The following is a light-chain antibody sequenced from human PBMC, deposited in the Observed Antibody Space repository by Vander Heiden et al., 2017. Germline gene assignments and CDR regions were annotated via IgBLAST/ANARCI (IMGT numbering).Light chain of an antibody. CDR1: SSDVGSYNL. J-gene: IGLJ2*01. CDR2: EVS. CDR3: CSYAGSSTVV. V-gene: IGLV2-23*02. Sequence: QSALTQPASVSGSPGQSITISCTGTSSDVGSYNLVSWYQQHPGNAPKLMIYEVSKRPSGVANRFSGSKAGTTASPTTSVLQAEDDADYYCCSYAGSSTVVFGGGTKLTVL.